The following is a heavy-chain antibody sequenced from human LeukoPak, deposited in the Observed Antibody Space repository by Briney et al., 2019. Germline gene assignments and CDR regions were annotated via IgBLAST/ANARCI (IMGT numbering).Heavy chain of an antibody. Sequence: ASVKVSCKASGYLSTRCGFIWVRQAPGHGLQWMGWISGSTGNTNYAQIVQGRVSMTTDTSTNTAYMELRSLTVDDTAVYYCARAGRGTYYYFDVWGQGTLVTVSS. J-gene: IGHJ4*02. CDR3: ARAGRGTYYYFDV. CDR1: GYLSTRCG. CDR2: ISGSTGNT. D-gene: IGHD3-10*01. V-gene: IGHV1-18*01.